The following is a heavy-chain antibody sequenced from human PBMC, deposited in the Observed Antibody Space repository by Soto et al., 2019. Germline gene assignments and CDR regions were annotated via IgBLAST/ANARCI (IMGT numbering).Heavy chain of an antibody. Sequence: SETLSLTCSVSGDSTSSDYWSWIRQPPGKGLEWIGYIYYSGLTNYNPSLESRLTISVDTSKNQFSLKLASVTAADTAAYYCARARGSSQNLDTWGQGALVTVSS. CDR1: GDSTSSDY. V-gene: IGHV4-59*01. J-gene: IGHJ5*02. CDR3: ARARGSSQNLDT. D-gene: IGHD6-13*01. CDR2: IYYSGLT.